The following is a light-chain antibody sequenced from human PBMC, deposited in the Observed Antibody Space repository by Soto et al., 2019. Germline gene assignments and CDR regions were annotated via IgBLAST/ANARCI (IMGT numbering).Light chain of an antibody. CDR3: CSYAGSGIVV. Sequence: QSALTQPASVSGSPGQSITISCTGTSRDVGNYNLVSWYQQHPGKVPKVMIYEVTKRPSGVSNRFSGSKSGNTASLTISGLQAEDEADYYCCSYAGSGIVVFGGGTKLTVL. CDR1: SRDVGNYNL. CDR2: EVT. V-gene: IGLV2-23*02. J-gene: IGLJ2*01.